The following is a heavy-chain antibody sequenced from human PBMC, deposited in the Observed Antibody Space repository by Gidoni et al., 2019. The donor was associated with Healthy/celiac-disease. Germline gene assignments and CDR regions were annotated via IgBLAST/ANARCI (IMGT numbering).Heavy chain of an antibody. D-gene: IGHD1-26*01. CDR3: ARHFRYPRGYMDV. CDR1: GGSISSSSSY. J-gene: IGHJ6*03. Sequence: QLQLQASGPGLVKPSETLSLPCPVSGGSISSSSSYWGWIRHPPGKGLEWIGSIYYSGTTYDNPSLKSRVTISVDTSKNQFSLKLSSVTAADTAVYYCARHFRYPRGYMDVWGKGTTVTVSS. CDR2: IYYSGTT. V-gene: IGHV4-39*01.